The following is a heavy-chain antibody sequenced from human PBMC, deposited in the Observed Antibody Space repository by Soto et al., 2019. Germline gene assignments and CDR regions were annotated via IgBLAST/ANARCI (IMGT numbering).Heavy chain of an antibody. J-gene: IGHJ4*02. V-gene: IGHV2-5*02. CDR1: GFSLTSGVG. CDR2: IYWDDDK. CDR3: AHIDPEIVTVGGHGGFDY. D-gene: IGHD5-12*01. Sequence: SGPTLVNPTQTLTLTCTFSGFSLTSGVGVGWIRQPPGKALEWLALIYWDDDKRYSPSLKNRLTITKDTSKNQVVLTMTNVGPVDTATYFCAHIDPEIVTVGGHGGFDYWGQGTLVTVSS.